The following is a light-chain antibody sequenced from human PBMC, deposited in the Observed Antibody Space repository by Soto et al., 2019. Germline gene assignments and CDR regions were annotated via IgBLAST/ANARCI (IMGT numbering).Light chain of an antibody. Sequence: QSVLTQPPSVSAAPGQKVTISCSGSSSNIGNNYVSWYQQLPGTAPKLLIYDNNKRPSGIPDRFSGSKSGTSATLGITGLQTGDEADYYCGTWDSSFTAAFGGGTKLTVL. CDR1: SSNIGNNY. J-gene: IGLJ2*01. V-gene: IGLV1-51*01. CDR3: GTWDSSFTAA. CDR2: DNN.